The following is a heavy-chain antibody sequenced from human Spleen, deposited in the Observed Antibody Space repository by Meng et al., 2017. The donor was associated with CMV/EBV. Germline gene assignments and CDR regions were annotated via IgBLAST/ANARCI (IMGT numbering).Heavy chain of an antibody. D-gene: IGHD2-15*01. Sequence: GGSLRLSCAASGFTFSSYAMSWVRQAPGKDLEWVSLIYRGGTYYADSVKGRFTISRDTSKSTLYLQMNSLRAEDTAVYYCANTGWGYYGMDVWGQGTTVTVSS. V-gene: IGHV3-23*03. CDR3: ANTGWGYYGMDV. CDR2: IYRGGT. CDR1: GFTFSSYA. J-gene: IGHJ6*02.